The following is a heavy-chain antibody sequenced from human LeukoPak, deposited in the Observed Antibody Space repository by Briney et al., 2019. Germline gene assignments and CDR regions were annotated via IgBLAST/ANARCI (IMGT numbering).Heavy chain of an antibody. CDR2: IYYSGST. CDR1: GGSISSGAYY. J-gene: IGHJ5*02. Sequence: PSQTLSLTCTVSGGSISSGAYYWSWLRQHPGKGLEWIGYIYYSGSTYYNPSLRSRVTISVDTSKNQFSLKLSSVTAADTAVYYCARSGYCSGGSCYGYWFDPWGQGTLVTVSS. D-gene: IGHD2-15*01. V-gene: IGHV4-31*03. CDR3: ARSGYCSGGSCYGYWFDP.